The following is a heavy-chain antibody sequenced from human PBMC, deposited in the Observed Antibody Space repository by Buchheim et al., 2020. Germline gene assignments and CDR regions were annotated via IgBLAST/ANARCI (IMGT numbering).Heavy chain of an antibody. D-gene: IGHD2-21*02. CDR1: GFTFSSYA. J-gene: IGHJ6*02. Sequence: EVQLLESGGGLVQPGGSLRLSCAASGFTFSSYAMSWVRQAPGKGLEWVSAISGSGGSTYYADSVKGRFTISRDNSKNTLYLQMNSLRAEDTAVYYCANDLAYCGGDCYSSRGYYYGMDVWGQGTT. CDR3: ANDLAYCGGDCYSSRGYYYGMDV. CDR2: ISGSGGST. V-gene: IGHV3-23*01.